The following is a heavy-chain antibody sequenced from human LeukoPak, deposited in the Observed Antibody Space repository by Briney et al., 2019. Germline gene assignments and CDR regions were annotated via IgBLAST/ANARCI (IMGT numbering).Heavy chain of an antibody. V-gene: IGHV3-30-3*01. CDR3: ARGVVMARGVTTRFDY. D-gene: IGHD3-10*01. CDR1: GFTFSSYA. J-gene: IGHJ4*02. CDR2: ISYDGSNK. Sequence: GGSLRLSCAASGFTFSSYAMHWVRQAPGKGLEWVAVISYDGSNKYYADSVKGRFTISRDNSKNTLYLQMNSLRAEDTAVYYCARGVVMARGVTTRFDYWGQGTLVTVSS.